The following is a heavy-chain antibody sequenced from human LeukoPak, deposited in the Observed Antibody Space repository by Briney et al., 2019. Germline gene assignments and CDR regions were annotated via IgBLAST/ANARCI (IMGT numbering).Heavy chain of an antibody. Sequence: GGSLRLSCAASGFSFRIHVIHWVRQSPGKGLGWMAVISDGGCSECFGDSVRGRFTVSRDNPKNTLYLHMSSLRAEDTAVYYCARDLGRGSYVDYWGQGSLVTVSS. D-gene: IGHD3-16*01. CDR2: ISDGGCSE. V-gene: IGHV3-30*03. CDR1: GFSFRIHV. J-gene: IGHJ4*02. CDR3: ARDLGRGSYVDY.